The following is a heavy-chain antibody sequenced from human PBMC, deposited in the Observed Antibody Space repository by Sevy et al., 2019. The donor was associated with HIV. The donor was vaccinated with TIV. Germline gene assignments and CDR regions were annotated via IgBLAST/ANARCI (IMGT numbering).Heavy chain of an antibody. J-gene: IGHJ5*02. CDR2: IYYSGST. CDR3: AGAPNDILTGYYPASNWFDP. CDR1: GGSISSYY. V-gene: IGHV4-59*01. D-gene: IGHD3-9*01. Sequence: SETLSLTCTVSGGSISSYYWSWIRQPPGKGLEWIGYIYYSGSTNYNPSLKSRVTISVDTSTNQYSLKLSPVTAADTAGDYCAGAPNDILTGYYPASNWFDPWGQGTLVTVSS.